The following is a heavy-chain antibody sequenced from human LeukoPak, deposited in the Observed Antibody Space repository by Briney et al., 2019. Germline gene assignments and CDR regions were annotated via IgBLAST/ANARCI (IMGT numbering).Heavy chain of an antibody. V-gene: IGHV4-61*03. D-gene: IGHD6-13*01. J-gene: IGHJ6*03. CDR3: ARGRVSSGSWYSTYYYYFYMDV. CDR1: GGSINSGSYY. CDR2: IDHTGST. Sequence: SETLSLTCTVSGGSINSGSYYWSWIRQPPGKGLEWIGYIDHTGSTNYNPSLNSRVTISRDTSKNHFSLELSSVTAADTAVYFCARGRVSSGSWYSTYYYYFYMDVWGKGTTVTVSS.